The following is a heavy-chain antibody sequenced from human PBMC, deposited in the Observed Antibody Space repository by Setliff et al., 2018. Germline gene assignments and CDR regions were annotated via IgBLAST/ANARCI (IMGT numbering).Heavy chain of an antibody. CDR3: ARRMWELRSDAFDI. D-gene: IGHD1-26*01. Sequence: ASVKVSCKVSGYTLTELSMHWVRQAPGQGLEWMGWINPNSGGTSYAQKFQGRVTMTRDTSTSTVYMELSSLRSEDTAVYYCARRMWELRSDAFDIWGQGTMVTVSS. V-gene: IGHV1-2*02. J-gene: IGHJ3*02. CDR2: INPNSGGT. CDR1: GYTLTELS.